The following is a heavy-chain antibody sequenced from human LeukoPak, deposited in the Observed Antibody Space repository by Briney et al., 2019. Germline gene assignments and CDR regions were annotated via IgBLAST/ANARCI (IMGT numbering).Heavy chain of an antibody. D-gene: IGHD2-2*01. CDR2: IYWDDDK. CDR3: AHTPSPRVVLAPNWFDP. CDR1: GFPLTTSGVG. V-gene: IGHV2-5*02. J-gene: IGHJ5*02. Sequence: SGPTLVKPTQTLTLTCSFSGFPLTTSGVGVGWIRQPPGTALQWLALIYWDDDKRYSPSLRSRLTIPKDTSKNQVVLTMTNMDPVDTATYYCAHTPSPRVVLAPNWFDPWGQGTLVTVSS.